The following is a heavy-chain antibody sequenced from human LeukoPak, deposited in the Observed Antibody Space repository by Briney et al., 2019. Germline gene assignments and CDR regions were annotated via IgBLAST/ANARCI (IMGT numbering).Heavy chain of an antibody. CDR2: INPNSGGT. CDR1: GYTYTGYY. D-gene: IGHD3-16*01. J-gene: IGHJ4*02. V-gene: IGHV1-2*02. Sequence: ASVKVSCKASGYTYTGYYIHWVRQAPGQGFEWMGWINPNSGGTNYAQKFQGRVTLTRDTSISTAYMELISLTSDDTAVYYCARDRAGGGSNYFDYWGQGTLVTVSS. CDR3: ARDRAGGGSNYFDY.